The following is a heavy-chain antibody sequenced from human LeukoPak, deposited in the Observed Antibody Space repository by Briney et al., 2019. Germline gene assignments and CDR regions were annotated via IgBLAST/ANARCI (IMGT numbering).Heavy chain of an antibody. J-gene: IGHJ4*02. CDR2: ISSSSSTI. V-gene: IGHV3-48*01. CDR1: GFTFSTYS. CDR3: ARGSTYYDSSGQVPFDY. Sequence: GGSPRLSCAASGFTFSTYSMNWVRQAPGKGLEWVSYISSSSSTIYYADSVKGRFTISRDNAKNSLYLQMNSLRAEDTAVYYCARGSTYYDSSGQVPFDYWGQGTLVTVSS. D-gene: IGHD3-22*01.